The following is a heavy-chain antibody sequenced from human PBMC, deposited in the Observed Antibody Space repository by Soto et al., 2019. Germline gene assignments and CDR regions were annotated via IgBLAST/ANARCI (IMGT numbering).Heavy chain of an antibody. J-gene: IGHJ6*03. D-gene: IGHD6-6*01. CDR1: GYTFTNYG. V-gene: IGHV1-18*01. CDR2: ISAYNGDT. Sequence: QVQLLQSGAEVKKPVASVKVSCKASGYTFTNYGITWVRQAPGQGLEWMGWISAYNGDTHYTQRLQGRVTMTTDTSISKAYMELRGLSSDDTAVYYCARVRQRVGYFYYHRDVWGKGTKVTVSS. CDR3: ARVRQRVGYFYYHRDV.